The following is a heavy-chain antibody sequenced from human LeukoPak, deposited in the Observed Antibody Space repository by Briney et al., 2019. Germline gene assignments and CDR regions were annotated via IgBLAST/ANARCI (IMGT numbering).Heavy chain of an antibody. CDR2: ISAYNGNT. J-gene: IGHJ4*02. D-gene: IGHD3-3*01. Sequence: GASVKVSCKASGYTFTSYGISWVRQAPGQGLEWMGWISAYNGNTNYAQKLQGRVTMTTDTSTSTAYMELRSLRSDDTAVYYCARADSNDFWSGYSYFDYWGQETLVTVSS. CDR3: ARADSNDFWSGYSYFDY. V-gene: IGHV1-18*01. CDR1: GYTFTSYG.